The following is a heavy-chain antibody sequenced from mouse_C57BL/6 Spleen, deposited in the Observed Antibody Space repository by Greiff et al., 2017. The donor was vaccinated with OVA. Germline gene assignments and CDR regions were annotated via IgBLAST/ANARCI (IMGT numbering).Heavy chain of an antibody. Sequence: QVQLQQPGAELVKPGASVKLSCKASGYTFTSYWMQWVKQRPGQGLEWIGEIDPSDSYTNYNQKFKGKATLTVDTSSSTAYMQLSSLTSEDSAVYYCARRGLYDGYYVNSDNYYAMDYWGQGTSVTVSS. D-gene: IGHD2-3*01. CDR1: GYTFTSYW. CDR3: ARRGLYDGYYVNSDNYYAMDY. CDR2: IDPSDSYT. J-gene: IGHJ4*01. V-gene: IGHV1-50*01.